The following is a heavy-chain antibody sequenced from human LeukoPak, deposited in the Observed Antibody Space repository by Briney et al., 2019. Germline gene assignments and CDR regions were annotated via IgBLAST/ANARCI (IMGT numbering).Heavy chain of an antibody. V-gene: IGHV4-34*01. CDR2: INHSGST. CDR1: GGSFSGYY. D-gene: IGHD6-19*01. CDR3: AGPEQWLVRDAFDI. Sequence: SETLSLTCAVYGGSFSGYYCSWIRQPPGKGLEWIGEINHSGSTNYNPSLKSRVTISVDTSKNQFSLKLSSVTAADTAVYYCAGPEQWLVRDAFDIWGQGTMVTVSS. J-gene: IGHJ3*02.